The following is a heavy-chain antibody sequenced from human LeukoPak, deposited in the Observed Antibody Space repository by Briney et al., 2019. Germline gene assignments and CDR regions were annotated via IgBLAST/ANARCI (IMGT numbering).Heavy chain of an antibody. CDR3: ARMNCGGDCYSPKSYYYYGMDV. CDR1: GGTFSSYA. J-gene: IGHJ6*02. Sequence: GASVKVSYKASGGTFSSYAISWVRQAPGQGLEWMGGIIPIFGTANYAQKFQGRVTITADESTSTAYMELSSLRSEDTAVYYCARMNCGGDCYSPKSYYYYGMDVWGQGTTVTVSS. CDR2: IIPIFGTA. D-gene: IGHD2-21*02. V-gene: IGHV1-69*13.